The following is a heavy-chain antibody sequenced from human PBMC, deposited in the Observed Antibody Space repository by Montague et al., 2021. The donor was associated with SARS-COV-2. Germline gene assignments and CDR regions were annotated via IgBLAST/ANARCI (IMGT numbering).Heavy chain of an antibody. D-gene: IGHD6-19*01. CDR1: GFTFSSYS. Sequence: SLRLSFAASGFTFSSYSMNWVRQAPGKGLEWVSSISSSSSYIYYADSVKGRFTISRDNAKNSLYLQMSSLRAEDTAVYYCARDRDSSGWFDYWGQGTLVTVSS. J-gene: IGHJ4*02. V-gene: IGHV3-21*01. CDR2: ISSSSSYI. CDR3: ARDRDSSGWFDY.